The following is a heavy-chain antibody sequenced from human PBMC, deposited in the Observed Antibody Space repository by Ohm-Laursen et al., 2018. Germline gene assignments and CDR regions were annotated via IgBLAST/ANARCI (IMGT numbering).Heavy chain of an antibody. D-gene: IGHD2-2*01. J-gene: IGHJ4*02. V-gene: IGHV4-34*01. CDR3: ARHSRGYCSRTSCSEVFDY. CDR2: INHSGST. Sequence: SETLSLTCAVYGGSFRDYYWSWIRQPPGKGLEWIGEINHSGSTNYIPSLKSRVTISLDTSKNQFSLKLSSVTATDTAVYYCARHSRGYCSRTSCSEVFDYWGQGTLVTVSS. CDR1: GGSFRDYY.